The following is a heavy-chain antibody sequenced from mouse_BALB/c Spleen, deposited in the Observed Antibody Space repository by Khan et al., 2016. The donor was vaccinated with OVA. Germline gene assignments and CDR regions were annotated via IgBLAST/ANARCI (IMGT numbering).Heavy chain of an antibody. V-gene: IGHV1S81*02. D-gene: IGHD1-2*01. CDR2: TNPTNGRT. CDR3: ARIKKTLATNFDY. Sequence: QVQLQQSGAELVKAGASVTMSCKASGYTFTSYWMLWVKQRLGQGLVRFADTNPTNGRTYYNETFKSKATLTVDTSYSTAYMQLSGPTSEDSAVCCCARIKKTLATNFDYWGQGTTLTVSS. J-gene: IGHJ2*01. CDR1: GYTFTSYW.